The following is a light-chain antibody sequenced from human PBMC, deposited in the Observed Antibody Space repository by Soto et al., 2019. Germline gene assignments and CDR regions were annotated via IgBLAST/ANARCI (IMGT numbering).Light chain of an antibody. Sequence: ETVLTQSPGTLSLSPGERATLSCRASQTIRSNYLAWYRQTPGQAPRLLIYGASNRATGIADRFSGSGSGTDFTLIISRLEPEDCALYYGQRYGSSPWTVGRGTKVEIK. CDR2: GAS. V-gene: IGKV3-20*01. CDR1: QTIRSNY. J-gene: IGKJ1*01. CDR3: QRYGSSPWT.